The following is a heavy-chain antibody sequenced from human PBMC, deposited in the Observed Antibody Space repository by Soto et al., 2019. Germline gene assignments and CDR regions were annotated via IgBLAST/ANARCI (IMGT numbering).Heavy chain of an antibody. V-gene: IGHV3-30*18. CDR3: AKDPEQEQQLVPPIVYGMDV. CDR2: ISYDGSNK. D-gene: IGHD6-13*01. J-gene: IGHJ6*02. CDR1: GFTFSSYG. Sequence: QVQLVESGGGVVQPGRSLRLSCAASGFTFSSYGMHWVRQAPGKGLEWVAVISYDGSNKYYADSVKGRFTISRDNSKNTLYLQMNSLRAEDTAVDYCAKDPEQEQQLVPPIVYGMDVWGQGTTVTVSS.